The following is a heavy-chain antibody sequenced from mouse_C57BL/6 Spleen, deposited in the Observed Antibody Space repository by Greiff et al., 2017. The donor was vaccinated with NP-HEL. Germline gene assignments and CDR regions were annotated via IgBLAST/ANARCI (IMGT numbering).Heavy chain of an antibody. V-gene: IGHV3-6*01. CDR1: GYSITSGYY. Sequence: EVQLQESGPGLVKPSQSLSLTCSVTGYSITSGYYWNWIRQFPGNKLEWMGYISYDGSNNYNPSLKNRISITRDTSKNQFFLKLNSVTTEDTATYYCALSIYDGYYSWFAYWGQGTLVTVSA. D-gene: IGHD2-3*01. CDR2: ISYDGSN. CDR3: ALSIYDGYYSWFAY. J-gene: IGHJ3*01.